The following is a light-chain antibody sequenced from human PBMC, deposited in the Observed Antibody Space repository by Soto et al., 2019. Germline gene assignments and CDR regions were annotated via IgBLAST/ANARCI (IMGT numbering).Light chain of an antibody. CDR1: SSDVGGYNY. CDR3: TSYTSSSTLV. Sequence: QSALTQPASVSGSPGQSITISCTGTSSDVGGYNYVSWYQHHAGKAPKLLLYEVSNRPSGVSNRFSGSKSGDTASLIISGLQAEDEADYYCTSYTSSSTLVFGGGTQLTVL. J-gene: IGLJ7*01. CDR2: EVS. V-gene: IGLV2-14*01.